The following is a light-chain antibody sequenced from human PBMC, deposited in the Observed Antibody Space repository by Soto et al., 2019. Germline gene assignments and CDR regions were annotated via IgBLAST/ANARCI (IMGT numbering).Light chain of an antibody. CDR2: EVS. CDR1: SSDVGGYNY. CDR3: VSYTSSTTYV. Sequence: QSVLTQPPSASGSPGQSVTISCTGTSSDVGGYNYVSWYQQHPGKAPKLMIYEVSKRPSGVPDRFSGSKSGNTASLTVSGLQTEDEADYYCVSYTSSTTYVFGTGTKVTVL. V-gene: IGLV2-8*01. J-gene: IGLJ1*01.